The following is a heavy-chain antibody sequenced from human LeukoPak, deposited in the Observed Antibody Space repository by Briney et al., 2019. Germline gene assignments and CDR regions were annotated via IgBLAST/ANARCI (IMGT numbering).Heavy chain of an antibody. CDR3: AKDPSAVAGLFDY. V-gene: IGHV3-30*18. CDR1: GFTFRTYG. J-gene: IGHJ4*02. D-gene: IGHD6-19*01. Sequence: GGSLRLSCEASGFTFRTYGMHWVRQAPGKGLEWVALMSYDGTNKDYTDSVKGRFTISRDNSKNTLYLQMNSLRAEDTAVYYCAKDPSAVAGLFDYWGQGTLVTVSS. CDR2: MSYDGTNK.